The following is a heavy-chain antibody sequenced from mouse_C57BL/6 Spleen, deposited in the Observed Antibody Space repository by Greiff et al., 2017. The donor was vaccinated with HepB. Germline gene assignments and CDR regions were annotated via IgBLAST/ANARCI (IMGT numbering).Heavy chain of an antibody. CDR2: IDPSDSET. CDR1: GYTFTSYW. CDR3: ARASYGNYSYWYFDV. Sequence: VQLQQSGAELVRPGSSVKLSCKASGYTFTSYWMHWVKQRPIQGLEWIGNIDPSDSETHYNQKFKDKATLTVDKSSSTAYMQLSSLTSEDSAVYYCARASYGNYSYWYFDVWGTGTTVTVSS. D-gene: IGHD2-10*01. V-gene: IGHV1-52*01. J-gene: IGHJ1*03.